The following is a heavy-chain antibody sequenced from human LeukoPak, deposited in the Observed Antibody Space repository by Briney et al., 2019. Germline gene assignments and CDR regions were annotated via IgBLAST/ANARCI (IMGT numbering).Heavy chain of an antibody. CDR2: IIPILGIA. Sequence: GSSVKVSCKASGGTFSSYAISWVRQAPGQGLEWMGRIIPILGIANYAQKFQGRVTITADRSTSTAYMELSSLRSEDTAVYYCATSREWFPLFDYWGQGTLVTVSS. V-gene: IGHV1-69*04. D-gene: IGHD3-3*01. CDR3: ATSREWFPLFDY. J-gene: IGHJ4*02. CDR1: GGTFSSYA.